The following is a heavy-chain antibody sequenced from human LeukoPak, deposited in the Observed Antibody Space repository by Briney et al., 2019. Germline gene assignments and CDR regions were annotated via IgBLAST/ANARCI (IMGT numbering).Heavy chain of an antibody. J-gene: IGHJ6*03. V-gene: IGHV3-74*01. CDR1: GFTFSSYW. Sequence: GGSLSLSCAASGFTFSSYWMHWVRQAPGKGLVWVSRINTDGSSTSYADSVKGRFTISRDNAKNTLYLQMNSLRAEDTAVYYCARDGYNYYMDVWGKGTTVTVS. CDR2: INTDGSST. CDR3: ARDGYNYYMDV.